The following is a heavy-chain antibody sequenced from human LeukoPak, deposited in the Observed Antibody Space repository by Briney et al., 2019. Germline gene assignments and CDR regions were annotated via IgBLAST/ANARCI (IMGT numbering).Heavy chain of an antibody. V-gene: IGHV3-30*04. J-gene: IGHJ3*02. Sequence: GGSLRLSCAASGFTFSSYAMHWVRQAPGKGLEWVAVISYDGSNKYYADSVKGRFTISRDNSKNTLYLQMSSLRADDTAVYYCARGGRFRPTYYYDSSEKRAFDIWGQGTMVTVSS. CDR2: ISYDGSNK. CDR3: ARGGRFRPTYYYDSSEKRAFDI. D-gene: IGHD3-22*01. CDR1: GFTFSSYA.